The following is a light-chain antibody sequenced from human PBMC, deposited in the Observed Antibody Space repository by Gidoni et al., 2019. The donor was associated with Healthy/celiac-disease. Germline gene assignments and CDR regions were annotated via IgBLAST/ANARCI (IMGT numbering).Light chain of an antibody. CDR1: QRVSSSY. CDR3: QQYGSSPRT. J-gene: IGKJ1*01. CDR2: GAS. V-gene: IGKV3-20*01. Sequence: EIVLPQSPGTLSLSPGERATLSCRASQRVSSSYVAWYQQKPGQAPRLLIYGASSRATGIPDRFSGSGSGTDFTLTISRLEPEDFAVYYCQQYGSSPRTFGQGTKVEIK.